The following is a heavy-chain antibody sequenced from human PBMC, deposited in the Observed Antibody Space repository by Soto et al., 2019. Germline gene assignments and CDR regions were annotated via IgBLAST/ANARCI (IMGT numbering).Heavy chain of an antibody. D-gene: IGHD6-19*01. CDR2: TYYRSKWYN. J-gene: IGHJ4*02. V-gene: IGHV6-1*01. Sequence: SQTLSLTCVISGDSVSGNSAAWNWIRQSPSRGLEWLGRTYYRSKWYNDYAVSVKSRITVTPDTSKNQFSLHLNSVTPEDTAVYYCARGGTVAGTAPFDYWGQGTLVTVSS. CDR3: ARGGTVAGTAPFDY. CDR1: GDSVSGNSAA.